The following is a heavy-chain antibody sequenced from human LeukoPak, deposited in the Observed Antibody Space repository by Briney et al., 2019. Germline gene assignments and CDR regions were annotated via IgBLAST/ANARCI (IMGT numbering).Heavy chain of an antibody. V-gene: IGHV1-2*02. J-gene: IGHJ5*02. CDR3: ARAKRTYYDFWSGYYDP. D-gene: IGHD3-3*01. CDR1: GYTFTGYY. CDR2: INPNSGGT. Sequence: ASVKVSCKASGYTFTGYYMHWVRQAPGQGLEWMGWINPNSGGTNYAQKFQGRVTMTRDTSISTAYMELSRLRSDDTAVYYCARAKRTYYDFWSGYYDPWGQGTLVTVSS.